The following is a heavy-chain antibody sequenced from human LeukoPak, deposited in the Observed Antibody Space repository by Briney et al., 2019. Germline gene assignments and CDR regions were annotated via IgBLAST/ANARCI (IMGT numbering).Heavy chain of an antibody. CDR2: ISSSGSTI. Sequence: GGSLRLSCAASGYMFSDYYMSWIRQAPEKGLEWVSYISSSGSTIYYADSVKGRFTISRDNAKNSLYLQMNSLRAEDTAVYYCARGQLLWFGELSAFDIWGQGTMVTVSS. J-gene: IGHJ3*02. CDR1: GYMFSDYY. CDR3: ARGQLLWFGELSAFDI. D-gene: IGHD3-10*01. V-gene: IGHV3-11*04.